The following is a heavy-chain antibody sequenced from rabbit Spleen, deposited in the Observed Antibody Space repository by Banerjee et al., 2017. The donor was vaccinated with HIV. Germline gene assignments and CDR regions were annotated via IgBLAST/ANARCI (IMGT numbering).Heavy chain of an antibody. CDR1: GFDFSSYG. CDR3: ARGPPYAGYTTYGYVYFNL. J-gene: IGHJ4*01. Sequence: QEQLKETGGGLVQPGGSLTLSCKASGFDFSSYGVSWVRQAPGKGLEWIGYIDPVFGSTYYANWVNGRFTISSDNAQNTLYLQLKSLTAADTATYFCARGPPYAGYTTYGYVYFNLWGQGTLVTVS. V-gene: IGHV1S47*01. D-gene: IGHD7-1*01. CDR2: IDPVFGST.